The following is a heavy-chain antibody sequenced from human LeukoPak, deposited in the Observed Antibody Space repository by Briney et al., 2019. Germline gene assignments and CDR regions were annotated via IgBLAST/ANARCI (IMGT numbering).Heavy chain of an antibody. Sequence: GGSLRLSCAASGFTFSTYNMNWVRQAPGKGLEWVSYISGSSSAIYYADSVKGRFTISRDSAKNSLYLQMNSLRAEDTALYYCARQWPEYYMDVWGKGTTVTVSS. CDR1: GFTFSTYN. V-gene: IGHV3-48*01. D-gene: IGHD6-19*01. CDR2: ISGSSSAI. J-gene: IGHJ6*03. CDR3: ARQWPEYYMDV.